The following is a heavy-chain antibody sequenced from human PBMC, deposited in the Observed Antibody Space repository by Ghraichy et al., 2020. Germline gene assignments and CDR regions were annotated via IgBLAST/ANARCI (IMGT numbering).Heavy chain of an antibody. CDR1: GFTFSNAW. CDR2: IKSKTDGGTT. J-gene: IGHJ6*02. V-gene: IGHV3-15*01. D-gene: IGHD5-18*01. CDR3: TTDLEVGYSYGYTHYYYGMDV. Sequence: GGSLRLSCAASGFTFSNAWMSWVRQAPGKGLEWVGRIKSKTDGGTTDYAAPVKGRFTISRDDSKNTLYLQMNSLKTEDTAVYYCTTDLEVGYSYGYTHYYYGMDVWGQGTTVTVSS.